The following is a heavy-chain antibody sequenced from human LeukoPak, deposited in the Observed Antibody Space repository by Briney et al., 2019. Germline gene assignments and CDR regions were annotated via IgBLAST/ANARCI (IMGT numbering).Heavy chain of an antibody. J-gene: IGHJ4*02. CDR3: ARTGYCSGGSCQDFDY. CDR1: GYTFTSYG. CDR2: ISAYNGNT. V-gene: IGHV1-18*01. D-gene: IGHD2-15*01. Sequence: ASVKVSCKASGYTFTSYGISWVRQAPGQGLEWMGWISAYNGNTNYAQKLQGRVTMPTDTSTSTAYMELRSLRSDDTAVYYCARTGYCSGGSCQDFDYWGQGTLVTVSS.